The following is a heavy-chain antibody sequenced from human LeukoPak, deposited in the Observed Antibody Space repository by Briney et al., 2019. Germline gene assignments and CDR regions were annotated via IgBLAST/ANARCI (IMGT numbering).Heavy chain of an antibody. CDR3: ADAKSGYYGGNAFDI. Sequence: SVKVSCKASGGTFSSYAISWARQAPGQGLEWMGGIIPIFGTANYAQKFQGRVTITADESTSTAYMELSSLRSEDTAVYYCADAKSGYYGGNAFDIWGQGTMVTVSS. V-gene: IGHV1-69*13. CDR2: IIPIFGTA. J-gene: IGHJ3*02. D-gene: IGHD3-22*01. CDR1: GGTFSSYA.